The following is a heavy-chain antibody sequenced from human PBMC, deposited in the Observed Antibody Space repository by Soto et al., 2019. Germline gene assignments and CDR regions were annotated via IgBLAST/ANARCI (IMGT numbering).Heavy chain of an antibody. Sequence: EVQLLESGGGLVQPGGALRLSCAASGFTFSSYAMSWVRKAPGKGLEWVSAISGSCGSTYYADFVKGRFTISRDNSKNTLYLQMNSLRAEDTAVYYCAIRRIGRGYWGQGTLVTVSS. CDR3: AIRRIGRGY. CDR2: ISGSCGST. D-gene: IGHD2-15*01. CDR1: GFTFSSYA. J-gene: IGHJ4*02. V-gene: IGHV3-23*01.